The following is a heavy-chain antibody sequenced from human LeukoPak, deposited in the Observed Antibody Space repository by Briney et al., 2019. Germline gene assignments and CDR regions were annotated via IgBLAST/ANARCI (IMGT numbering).Heavy chain of an antibody. CDR1: GGSISSSSYY. CDR3: ARTRKYSSDDDC. J-gene: IGHJ4*02. D-gene: IGHD6-19*01. V-gene: IGHV4-39*01. Sequence: SETLSLTCTVSGGSISSSSYYWGWIRQPPGKGLEWIGSIYYSGSTYYNPSLKSRVTISVDTSKNQFSLKLSSVTTADTAVYYCARTRKYSSDDDCWGQGTLVTVSS. CDR2: IYYSGST.